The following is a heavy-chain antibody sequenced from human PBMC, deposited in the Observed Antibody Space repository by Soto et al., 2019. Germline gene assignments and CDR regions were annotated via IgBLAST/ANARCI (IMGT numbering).Heavy chain of an antibody. CDR2: MSDVGSKK. V-gene: IGHV3-30*18. D-gene: IGHD3-16*01. CDR3: AKELRETGGYYFDC. CDR1: GFSFSKYG. Sequence: QVQLVESGGGVVQPGRSLRLSCAASGFSFSKYGMHWVRQAPGKGLEWVAEMSDVGSKKYYGDSVKGRFTISRDNSKNTLYLLMDSLSPEDTAMYYCAKELRETGGYYFDCWGQGTLVTVSS. J-gene: IGHJ4*02.